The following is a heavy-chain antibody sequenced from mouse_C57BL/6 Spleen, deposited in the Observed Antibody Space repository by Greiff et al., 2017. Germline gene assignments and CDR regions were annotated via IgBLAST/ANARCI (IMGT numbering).Heavy chain of an antibody. CDR2: IYPGDGDT. Sequence: QVQLQQSGPELVKPGASVKISCKASGYAFSSSWMNWVKQRPGKGLEWIGRIYPGDGDTNYNGKFKGKATLTADKSSSTAYMQLSSLTSEDSAVYCCAMIYDYDTPDYWGQGTTLTVSS. D-gene: IGHD2-4*01. V-gene: IGHV1-82*01. J-gene: IGHJ2*01. CDR3: AMIYDYDTPDY. CDR1: GYAFSSSW.